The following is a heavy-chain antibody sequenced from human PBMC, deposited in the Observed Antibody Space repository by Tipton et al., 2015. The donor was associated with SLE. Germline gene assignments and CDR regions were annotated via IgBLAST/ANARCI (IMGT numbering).Heavy chain of an antibody. CDR3: ARGLYYSKNY. Sequence: SLRLSCAASGFTFSSYAMHWVRQAPGKGLEWVAVISYDGSNKYYADSVKGRFTISRDNSKNTLYLQMNSLRAEDTAVYYCARGLYYSKNYWGQGTLVTVSS. V-gene: IGHV3-30-3*01. J-gene: IGHJ4*02. CDR2: ISYDGSNK. CDR1: GFTFSSYA. D-gene: IGHD3-10*01.